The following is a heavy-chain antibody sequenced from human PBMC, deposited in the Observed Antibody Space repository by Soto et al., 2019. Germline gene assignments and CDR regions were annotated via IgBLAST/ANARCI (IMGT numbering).Heavy chain of an antibody. CDR2: VYSTGTT. CDR3: ARVSKLVAPKDGKRAYFFAMDV. V-gene: IGHV4-61*08. J-gene: IGHJ6*02. CDR1: GDSVSSSDFY. D-gene: IGHD6-6*01. Sequence: QVLLRESGPGLVKPSETLALTCAVSGDSVSSSDFYWTWLRQPPGKPLEWIGYVYSTGTTRYSPRPMRRVDISVATSENQFSLKLRSVTAEDAAVYFCARVSKLVAPKDGKRAYFFAMDVWGHGTTVTVS.